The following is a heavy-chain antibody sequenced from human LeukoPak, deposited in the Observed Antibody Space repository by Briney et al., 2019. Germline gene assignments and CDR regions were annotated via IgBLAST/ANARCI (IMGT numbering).Heavy chain of an antibody. CDR1: GFTFSSYA. D-gene: IGHD2-2*01. Sequence: GGSLRLSCAASGFTFSSYAMSWVRQAPGKGLEWVSAISGSGGSTYYADSVKGRFTISRDNSKNTLYLQMNSSRAEDTAVYYCAKGEIVPGRRYFDYWGEGTLVTVSS. J-gene: IGHJ4*02. V-gene: IGHV3-23*01. CDR2: ISGSGGST. CDR3: AKGEIVPGRRYFDY.